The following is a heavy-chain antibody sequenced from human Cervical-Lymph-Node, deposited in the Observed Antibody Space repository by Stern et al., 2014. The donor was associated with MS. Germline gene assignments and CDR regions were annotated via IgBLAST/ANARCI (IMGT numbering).Heavy chain of an antibody. CDR1: GYTFINYW. Sequence: VQLVQSEAEVKKPGESLKISCKASGYTFINYWIGWVRQVPGKGLEWMGSIYPGDSDIRYSPSFQGQVTISADKSINTAYLQWNSLKASDTGMYYGRCYAEGWFAPWGQGTLVTVTS. CDR2: IYPGDSDI. J-gene: IGHJ5*02. CDR3: RCYAEGWFAP. D-gene: IGHD2-8*01. V-gene: IGHV5-51*01.